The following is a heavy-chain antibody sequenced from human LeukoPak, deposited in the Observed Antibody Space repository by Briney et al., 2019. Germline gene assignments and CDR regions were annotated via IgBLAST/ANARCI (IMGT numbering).Heavy chain of an antibody. J-gene: IGHJ4*02. CDR2: ISVYNGNT. CDR1: GYTFTSYV. V-gene: IGHV1-18*01. D-gene: IGHD2-2*01. Sequence: ASVKVSCKAAGYTFTSYVISWVRQSPGQRLEWMGWISVYNGNTIYANKHKGRVTMITGTSTSTDYMELRRLRSDDTAVYYCARALTSWETFDYWGQGTLVTVSS. CDR3: ARALTSWETFDY.